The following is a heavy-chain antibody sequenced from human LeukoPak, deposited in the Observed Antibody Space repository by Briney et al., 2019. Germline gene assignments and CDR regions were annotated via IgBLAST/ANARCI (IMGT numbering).Heavy chain of an antibody. Sequence: GGSLRLSCAASGFTFSSYGMHWVRQAPGKGLEWVAFIRSDGGIKYYADSVKGRFTISRDNSKNTLYLQVNSLRAEDTAVYFCAKDVPAAYFDYWGQGTLVTVSS. J-gene: IGHJ4*02. CDR3: AKDVPAAYFDY. CDR2: IRSDGGIK. D-gene: IGHD2-2*01. V-gene: IGHV3-30*02. CDR1: GFTFSSYG.